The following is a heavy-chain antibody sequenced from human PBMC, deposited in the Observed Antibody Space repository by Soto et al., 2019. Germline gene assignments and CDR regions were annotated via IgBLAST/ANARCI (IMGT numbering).Heavy chain of an antibody. CDR2: IGAYNGNT. V-gene: IGHV1-18*01. J-gene: IGHJ6*03. Sequence: QVQLLQSGAEVKKPGASVKVSCKASGYTFTNYGITWVRQAPGQGLERRGGIGAYNGNTHYTQRLQGRVTMTTDTSTSTAYMERRGLRSDDTAVYYCARVRQLGGYFYYYMDVWGKGTTVTVSS. CDR3: ARVRQLGGYFYYYMDV. CDR1: GYTFTNYG. D-gene: IGHD6-6*01.